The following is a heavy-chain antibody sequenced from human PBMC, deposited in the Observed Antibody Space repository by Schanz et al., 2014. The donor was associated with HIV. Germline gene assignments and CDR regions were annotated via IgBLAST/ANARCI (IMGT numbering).Heavy chain of an antibody. J-gene: IGHJ3*02. V-gene: IGHV3-30*18. CDR2: FSYDGSTT. CDR1: GFTFQNYA. Sequence: QVQLVESGGGVVQPGRSLRLSCAASGFTFQNYAIHWVRQAPDKGLEWVAVFSYDGSTTYYADSVKGRFTVSRDNSKNTVYLQMNSLRADDTAVYYCAKVVVLATIRDAFDMWGHGTVVTVSS. CDR3: AKVVVLATIRDAFDM. D-gene: IGHD2-8*02.